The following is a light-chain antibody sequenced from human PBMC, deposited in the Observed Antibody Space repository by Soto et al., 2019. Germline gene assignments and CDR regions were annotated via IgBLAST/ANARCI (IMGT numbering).Light chain of an antibody. CDR3: MQARQTPIT. J-gene: IGKJ5*01. CDR1: QSLLQINGYHA. V-gene: IGKV2-28*01. CDR2: LGS. Sequence: DIVMTQSPLLLPVTPGEPASISCRSSQSLLQINGYHALDWYLQKPGQSPQLLIYLGSHRAPGVPGRFNGSGSGTDFTLKISRVEADDVGVYYCMQARQTPITFGQGTRLDI.